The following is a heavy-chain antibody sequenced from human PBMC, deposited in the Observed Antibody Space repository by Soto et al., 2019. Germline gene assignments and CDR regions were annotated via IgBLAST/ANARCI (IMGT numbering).Heavy chain of an antibody. J-gene: IGHJ6*03. CDR2: INHSGST. CDR1: GGSFSGYY. V-gene: IGHV4-34*01. D-gene: IGHD6-13*01. Sequence: SETLSLTCAVYGGSFSGYYLSWIRQTPGKGLEWIGEINHSGSTNYNPSLKSRVTISVDTSKNQFSLKLSSVTAADTAVYYCARSGQVGEQGPAAYYYMDVWGKGTTVTVSS. CDR3: ARSGQVGEQGPAAYYYMDV.